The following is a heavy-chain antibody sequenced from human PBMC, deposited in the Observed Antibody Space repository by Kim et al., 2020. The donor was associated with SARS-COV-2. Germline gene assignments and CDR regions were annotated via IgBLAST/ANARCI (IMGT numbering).Heavy chain of an antibody. CDR1: GFTFSSYG. V-gene: IGHV3-33*01. Sequence: GGSLRLSCAASGFTFSSYGIHWIRQAPGKGLEWVAVIWYDGSKKYYADSVKGRFTISRDNSKNTLYLEMNSLRAEDTAVYFCARGTTYYDFWSGYRKHW. J-gene: IGHJ5*01. CDR3: ARGTTYYDFWSGYRKHW. CDR2: IWYDGSKK. D-gene: IGHD3-3*01.